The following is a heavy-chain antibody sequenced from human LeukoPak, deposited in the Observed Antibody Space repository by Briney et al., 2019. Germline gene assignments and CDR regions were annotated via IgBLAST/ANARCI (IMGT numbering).Heavy chain of an antibody. CDR3: ARGCSGGSCHDY. D-gene: IGHD2-15*01. J-gene: IGHJ4*02. CDR2: IKQDGSEK. V-gene: IGHV3-7*01. CDR1: GFTFSRHW. Sequence: PGGSLRLSCAASGFTFSRHWMTWVRQAPGKGLEWVANIKQDGSEKYYVDSVKGRFTISRDNAKNTLYLQMNSLRAEDTAVYYCARGCSGGSCHDYWGQGTLVTVSS.